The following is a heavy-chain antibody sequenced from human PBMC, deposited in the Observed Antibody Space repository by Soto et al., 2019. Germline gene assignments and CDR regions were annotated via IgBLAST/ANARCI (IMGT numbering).Heavy chain of an antibody. Sequence: GGSLRLSCAASGFTFSRYWMHWVRQAPGEGLVWVSRINPDGSDTDYADSVKGRFTISRDNAKNTVYLQMNSLRADDTAVFYCGRGGSDSPMAPGYWGQGTLVTVSS. CDR3: GRGGSDSPMAPGY. J-gene: IGHJ4*02. CDR2: INPDGSDT. V-gene: IGHV3-74*01. D-gene: IGHD5-18*01. CDR1: GFTFSRYW.